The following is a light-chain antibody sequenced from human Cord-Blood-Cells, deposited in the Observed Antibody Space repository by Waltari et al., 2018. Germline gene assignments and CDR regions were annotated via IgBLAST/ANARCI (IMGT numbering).Light chain of an antibody. CDR2: DVS. Sequence: QSALTQPASVSGSPGQSITISCTGTSSDVGGYNYVSWYQQHPGKAPKLMIYDVSKRPSGGSNRFSGSKSGNTASLTISGLQAEDEDDYYCSSYTSSSTYVVFGGGTKLTVL. J-gene: IGLJ2*01. V-gene: IGLV2-14*01. CDR1: SSDVGGYNY. CDR3: SSYTSSSTYVV.